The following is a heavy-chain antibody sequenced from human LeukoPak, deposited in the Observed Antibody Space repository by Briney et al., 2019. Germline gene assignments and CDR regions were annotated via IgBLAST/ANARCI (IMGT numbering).Heavy chain of an antibody. D-gene: IGHD1-1*01. CDR1: GCSLTGCY. CDR2: INPNSGGT. V-gene: IGHV1-2*02. Sequence: ASVKVSCKASGCSLTGCYMHWVRQAPGQGLEWMGWINPNSGGTNYAQKFQGRVTMIRDTSISTAYPELSRLESDDKAVYYCARDRTGTTDYWGQGTLVTVSS. CDR3: ARDRTGTTDY. J-gene: IGHJ4*02.